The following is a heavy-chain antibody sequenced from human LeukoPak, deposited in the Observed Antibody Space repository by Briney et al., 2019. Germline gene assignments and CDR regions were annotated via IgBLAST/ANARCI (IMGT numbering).Heavy chain of an antibody. CDR1: GFTFSSYG. Sequence: GGSLRLSCAASGFTFSSYGMHWVRQAPGKGLEWVAVISYDGSNKYYADSVKGRFTISRDNSKNTLYLQMNSLRAEDTAVYYCAKDKGGDLLAFDIWGQGTMVTVSS. CDR3: AKDKGGDLLAFDI. V-gene: IGHV3-30*18. D-gene: IGHD2-21*01. J-gene: IGHJ3*02. CDR2: ISYDGSNK.